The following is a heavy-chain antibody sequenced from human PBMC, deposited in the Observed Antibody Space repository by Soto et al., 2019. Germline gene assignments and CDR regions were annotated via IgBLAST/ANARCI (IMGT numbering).Heavy chain of an antibody. CDR3: AASIFYYGTDV. J-gene: IGHJ6*02. CDR2: IYPGDSDT. CDR1: GDMFTTHG. Sequence: PGEPLKRSWKVSGDMFTTHGCGCVIQKPGKGLEWMGVIYPGDSDTIYSPSFQGQVTISADKSITTTYLQWSSLKASYTAIYYSAASIFYYGTDVWGQGTTVTGSS. V-gene: IGHV5-51*01.